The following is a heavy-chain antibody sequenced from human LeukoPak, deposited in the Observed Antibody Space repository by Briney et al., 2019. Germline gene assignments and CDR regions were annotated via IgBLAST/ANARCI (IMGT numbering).Heavy chain of an antibody. V-gene: IGHV4-30-4*07. J-gene: IGHJ4*02. CDR2: IYYSGST. Sequence: SQTLSLTCAVSGDSFSSSSYSWTWIRQPPGKRLEWIGYIYYSGSTNYNPSLKSRVTISVDTSKNQFSLKLSSVTAADTAVYYCARGPAISLDTGYFDYWGQGTLVTVSS. CDR1: GDSFSSSSYS. D-gene: IGHD5-18*01. CDR3: ARGPAISLDTGYFDY.